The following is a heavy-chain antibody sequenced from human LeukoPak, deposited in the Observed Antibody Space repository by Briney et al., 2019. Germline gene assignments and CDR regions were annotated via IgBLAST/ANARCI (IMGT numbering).Heavy chain of an antibody. CDR1: GFTFSSYA. CDR3: ARAGRVFWSGYYIDAFDI. Sequence: GGSPRLSCAASGFTFSSYAMHWVRQAPGKGLEWVAVISYDGSNKYYADSVKGRFTISRDNSKNTLYLQMNSLRAEDTAVYYCARAGRVFWSGYYIDAFDIWGQGTMVTVSS. D-gene: IGHD3-3*01. J-gene: IGHJ3*02. CDR2: ISYDGSNK. V-gene: IGHV3-30-3*01.